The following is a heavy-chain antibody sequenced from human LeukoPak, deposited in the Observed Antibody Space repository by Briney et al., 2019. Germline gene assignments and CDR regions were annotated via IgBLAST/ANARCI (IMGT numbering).Heavy chain of an antibody. CDR2: IYAGNSDT. CDR3: ARARYSASDTQGFDF. J-gene: IGHJ4*02. CDR1: GYTFTTSW. D-gene: IGHD5-12*01. Sequence: GESLKISCQGFGYTFTTSWIGWVRQLPGKGLEWMAIIYAGNSDTKYSPSFQGQVSISTDRSINTAYLQWSSLKASDTAIYYCARARYSASDTQGFDFWGQGTLVTVSS. V-gene: IGHV5-51*01.